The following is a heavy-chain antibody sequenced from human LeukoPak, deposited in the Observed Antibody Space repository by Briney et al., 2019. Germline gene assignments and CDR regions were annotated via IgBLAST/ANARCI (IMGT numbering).Heavy chain of an antibody. CDR2: TTSKPYGETS. V-gene: IGHV3-49*04. CDR3: VRHDGMVLPV. Sequence: PGGSLRLSCTGSGFTFGDHSMSWVRQAPGKGLEWVGFTTSKPYGETSHYAASVSGRFSFSRDDSKSIAYLQMNSLKTEDTAVYYCVRHDGMVLPVWGQGTLVTVSS. J-gene: IGHJ4*02. CDR1: GFTFGDHS. D-gene: IGHD3-3*01.